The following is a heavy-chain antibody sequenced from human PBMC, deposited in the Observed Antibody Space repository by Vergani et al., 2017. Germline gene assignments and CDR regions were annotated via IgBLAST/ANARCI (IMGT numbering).Heavy chain of an antibody. CDR1: GFTFSSYG. D-gene: IGHD1-26*01. J-gene: IGHJ3*02. V-gene: IGHV3-33*01. CDR3: VRQYSGSNMDAFDI. Sequence: QVQLVESGGGVVQPGRSLRLSCAASGFTFSSYGMHWVRQAPGKGLEWVAVIWYDGSNKYYADSAKGRFTISRDNSKNTLYLQMNSLRAEDTAVYYCVRQYSGSNMDAFDIWGQGTMVTVSS. CDR2: IWYDGSNK.